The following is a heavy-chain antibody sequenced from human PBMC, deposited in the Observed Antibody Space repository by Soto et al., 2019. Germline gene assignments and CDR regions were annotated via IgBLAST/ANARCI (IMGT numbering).Heavy chain of an antibody. Sequence: QVQLVQSGAEVKKPGSSVKVSCQASGGTFSGYAISWVRQAPGQGLEWMGEIIPMFGTSNDAQKFQGRVTSTADESTSTAYMELSSLRSEDTAVYYCARGSCSSTSCYKEYYFDLWGQGTLVTVSS. CDR3: ARGSCSSTSCYKEYYFDL. CDR2: IIPMFGTS. J-gene: IGHJ4*02. CDR1: GGTFSGYA. V-gene: IGHV1-69*01. D-gene: IGHD2-2*02.